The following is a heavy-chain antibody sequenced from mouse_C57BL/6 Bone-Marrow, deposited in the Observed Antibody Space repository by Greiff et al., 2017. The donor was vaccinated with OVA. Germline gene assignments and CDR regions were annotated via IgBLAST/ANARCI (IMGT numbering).Heavy chain of an antibody. V-gene: IGHV5-6*02. CDR2: ISSGGSYT. J-gene: IGHJ1*03. CDR1: GFTFSSYG. CDR3: AGRGSTMVTTWYFDV. Sequence: EVKLMESGGDLVKPGGSLKLSCAASGFTFSSYGMSWVRQTPDKRLEWVATISSGGSYTYYPDSVKGRFTISRDNAKNTLYLQMSSLKSEDTAMYYCAGRGSTMVTTWYFDVWGTGTTVTVSS. D-gene: IGHD2-2*01.